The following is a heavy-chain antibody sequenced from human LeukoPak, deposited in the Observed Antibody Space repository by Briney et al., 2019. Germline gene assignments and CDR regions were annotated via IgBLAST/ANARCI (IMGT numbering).Heavy chain of an antibody. Sequence: SETLSLTCTVSGGSISSYYWSWIRQPAGKGLEWIGRIYTSGSTNYNPSLKSRVTMSVDMSKNQFSLKLSSVTAADTAVYYCARVGGHALTTHDYYYYYMDVWGKGTTVTVSS. J-gene: IGHJ6*03. CDR3: ARVGGHALTTHDYYYYYMDV. CDR1: GGSISSYY. CDR2: IYTSGST. V-gene: IGHV4-4*07. D-gene: IGHD4-11*01.